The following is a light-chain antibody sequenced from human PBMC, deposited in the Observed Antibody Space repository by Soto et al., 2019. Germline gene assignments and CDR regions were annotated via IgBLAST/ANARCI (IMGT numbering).Light chain of an antibody. CDR3: MQSTQLPPT. Sequence: DVVVTQTPLSLSVAPGQPASISCNSSHSLLHITGETFLFWYLQKPGQSPQLLVYEVSTRVSGVPDRFSGSGSGTDFTLEISRVETDDVGIYYCMQSTQLPPTFGQGTRLEIK. CDR2: EVS. V-gene: IGKV2D-29*02. J-gene: IGKJ5*01. CDR1: HSLLHITGETF.